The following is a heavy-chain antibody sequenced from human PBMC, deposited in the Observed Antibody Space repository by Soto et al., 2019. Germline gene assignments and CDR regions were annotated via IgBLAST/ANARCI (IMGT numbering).Heavy chain of an antibody. Sequence: ASVKVSCKASGYTFTGYYMHWVRQAPGQGLEWMGWVNPNSGGTNYAQKFQGRVTMTRDTSISTAYMELSRLRSDDTAVYYCAGDSSRPYYYYGMDVWGQGTTVTVSS. D-gene: IGHD6-13*01. J-gene: IGHJ6*02. V-gene: IGHV1-2*02. CDR2: VNPNSGGT. CDR1: GYTFTGYY. CDR3: AGDSSRPYYYYGMDV.